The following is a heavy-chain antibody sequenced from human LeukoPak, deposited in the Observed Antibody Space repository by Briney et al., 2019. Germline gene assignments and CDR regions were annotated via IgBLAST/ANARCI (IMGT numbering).Heavy chain of an antibody. CDR3: ARDSTWGAAGKEGYDY. CDR1: GGSISSYY. J-gene: IGHJ4*02. Sequence: SETLSLTCTVSGGSISSYYWSWIRQPAGKGLEWIGRIYTSGSTNYNPSLKSRVTMSVDTSKNQFSLKLSSVTAADTAVYYCARDSTWGAAGKEGYDYWGQGTLVTVSS. V-gene: IGHV4-4*07. D-gene: IGHD6-13*01. CDR2: IYTSGST.